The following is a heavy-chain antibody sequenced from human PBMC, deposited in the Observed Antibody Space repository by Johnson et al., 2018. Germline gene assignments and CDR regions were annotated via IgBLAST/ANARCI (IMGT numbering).Heavy chain of an antibody. CDR2: ISWSSGSI. Sequence: EVQLVESGGGLVQPGRSLRLSCAASGITFDDYAMHWVRQAPGKGLEWVSGISWSSGSIGYADSGKGRFPISRDNAKNSLYLQMNSLRGEDTALYYCAKGDYYYDTRNRAFDIWGQGTMVTVSS. CDR3: AKGDYYYDTRNRAFDI. CDR1: GITFDDYA. J-gene: IGHJ3*02. D-gene: IGHD3-22*01. V-gene: IGHV3-9*01.